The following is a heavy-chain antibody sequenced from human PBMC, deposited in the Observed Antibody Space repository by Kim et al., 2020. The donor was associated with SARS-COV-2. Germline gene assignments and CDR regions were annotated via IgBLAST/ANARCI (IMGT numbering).Heavy chain of an antibody. Sequence: ASVKVSCKASGYTFTSYGISWVRQAPGQGLEWMGWISAYNGNTNYAQKLQGRVTMTTDTSTSTAYMELRSLRSDDTAVYYCARDGYYYDSSGYYSPVDVWVQGTTVTVSS. J-gene: IGHJ6*02. V-gene: IGHV1-18*01. CDR3: ARDGYYYDSSGYYSPVDV. CDR2: ISAYNGNT. CDR1: GYTFTSYG. D-gene: IGHD3-22*01.